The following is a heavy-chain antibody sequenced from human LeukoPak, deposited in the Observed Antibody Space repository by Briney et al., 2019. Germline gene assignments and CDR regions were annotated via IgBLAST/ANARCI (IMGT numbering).Heavy chain of an antibody. CDR1: GFTFRMYA. CDR2: IVGDGSST. J-gene: IGHJ4*02. D-gene: IGHD1-26*01. V-gene: IGHV3-23*01. CDR3: AKDSTYGDGKWDFDY. Sequence: GGSLRLSCAASGFTFRMYAMSWVRLAPGKGLEWVSGIVGDGSSTYYADSVKGRFTISKDYSKNTLYLQMNSLSAEDTAMYYCAKDSTYGDGKWDFDYWGQGTLVTVSS.